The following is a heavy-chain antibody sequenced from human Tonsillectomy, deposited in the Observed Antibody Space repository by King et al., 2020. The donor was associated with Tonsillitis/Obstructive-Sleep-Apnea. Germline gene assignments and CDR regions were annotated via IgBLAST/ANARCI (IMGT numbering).Heavy chain of an antibody. D-gene: IGHD3-3*01. CDR3: ARDLGNTYYDFWCEN. V-gene: IGHV3-23*04. J-gene: IGHJ4*02. CDR1: GFTFTTYA. Sequence: VQLVESGGGLVQPGGSLRLSCAASGFTFTTYAMSWVRQAPGKGLEWVSAITGRGGSTYYADSVKGRFTISRDNSKNTLYLQMNSLRAEDTAVYFCARDLGNTYYDFWCENWGQGTLVTVSS. CDR2: ITGRGGST.